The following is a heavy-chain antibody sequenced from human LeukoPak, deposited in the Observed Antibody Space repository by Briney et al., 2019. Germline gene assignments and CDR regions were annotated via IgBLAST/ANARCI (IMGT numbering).Heavy chain of an antibody. J-gene: IGHJ6*02. Sequence: PSETLSLTCAVYGGSFSGYYWSWIRQPPGKGLEWIGEINRSGSTNYNPSLKSRVTISVDTSKNQFSLKLSSVTAADTAVYYCARGNWPPYYYDSSGYYYVARRQPPPYGMDVWGQGTTVTVSS. V-gene: IGHV4-34*01. D-gene: IGHD3-22*01. CDR1: GGSFSGYY. CDR2: INRSGST. CDR3: ARGNWPPYYYDSSGYYYVARRQPPPYGMDV.